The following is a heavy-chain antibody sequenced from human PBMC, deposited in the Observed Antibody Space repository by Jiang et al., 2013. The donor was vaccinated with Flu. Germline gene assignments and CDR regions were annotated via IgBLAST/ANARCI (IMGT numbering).Heavy chain of an antibody. V-gene: IGHV4-39*01. J-gene: IGHJ5*02. Sequence: FKSRVTISVDTSKNQFSLKLSSVTAADTAVYYCARGIFGVVSGSNWFDPWGQGTLVTVSS. CDR3: ARGIFGVVSGSNWFDP. D-gene: IGHD3-3*02.